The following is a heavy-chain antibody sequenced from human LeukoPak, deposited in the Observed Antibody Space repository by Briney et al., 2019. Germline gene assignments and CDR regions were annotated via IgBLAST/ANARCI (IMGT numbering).Heavy chain of an antibody. Sequence: ASVKVSCKASGYTFTGYYMHWVRQAPGQWLEWMGWINPNSGGTNYAQKFQGRVTMTRDTSISTAYMELSRLRSDDTAVYYCARGGWVTGYYLTDYWGQGTLVTVSS. D-gene: IGHD3-9*01. CDR2: INPNSGGT. CDR3: ARGGWVTGYYLTDY. CDR1: GYTFTGYY. V-gene: IGHV1-2*02. J-gene: IGHJ4*02.